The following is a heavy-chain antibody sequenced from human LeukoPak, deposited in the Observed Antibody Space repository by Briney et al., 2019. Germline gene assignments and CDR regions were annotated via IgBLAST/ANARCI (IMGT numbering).Heavy chain of an antibody. D-gene: IGHD2-21*02. Sequence: SVKVSCKASGGTFNNYAFSWVRQAPGQGLEWMGGIIPIFGTTNYAQKFQGRVTITADEFTTTAYMELSSLRSEGTAVYYCAANGYCGSDCYYYFDYWGQGTLVTVSS. CDR2: IIPIFGTT. J-gene: IGHJ4*02. CDR3: AANGYCGSDCYYYFDY. CDR1: GGTFNNYA. V-gene: IGHV1-69*13.